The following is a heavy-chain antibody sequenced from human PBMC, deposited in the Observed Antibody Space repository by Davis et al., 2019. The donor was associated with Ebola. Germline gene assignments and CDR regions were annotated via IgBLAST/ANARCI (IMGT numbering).Heavy chain of an antibody. CDR1: GGSFSGYY. Sequence: MPSETLSLTCAVYGGSFSGYYWSWIRQPPGKGLEWIGEINHSGSTNYNPSLKSRVTISVDTSKNQFSLKLSSVTAADTAVYYCARGPGYSYGYDLIKYYYYGMDVWGKGTTVTVSS. D-gene: IGHD5-18*01. CDR3: ARGPGYSYGYDLIKYYYYGMDV. CDR2: INHSGST. J-gene: IGHJ6*04. V-gene: IGHV4-34*01.